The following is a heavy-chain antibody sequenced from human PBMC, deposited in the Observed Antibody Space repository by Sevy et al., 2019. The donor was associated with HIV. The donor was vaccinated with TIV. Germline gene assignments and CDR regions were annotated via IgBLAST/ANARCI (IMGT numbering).Heavy chain of an antibody. CDR2: INSDGSST. J-gene: IGHJ6*02. V-gene: IGHV3-74*01. CDR1: GFTFSSYW. CDR3: ARALNYYGMDV. Sequence: GGSLRLSCAASGFTFSSYWMHWVRQAPGKGLVWVSRINSDGSSTSYADSVKGRFTISRDNSKNTLYLQMNSLRAEDTAVYYCARALNYYGMDVWGQGTTVTVSS.